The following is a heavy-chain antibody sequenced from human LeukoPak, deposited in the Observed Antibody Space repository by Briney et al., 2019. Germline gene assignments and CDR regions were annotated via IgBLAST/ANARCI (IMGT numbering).Heavy chain of an antibody. CDR2: IIPILGIA. V-gene: IGHV1-69*04. D-gene: IGHD3-22*01. Sequence: SVKVSCKASGGTFSSYAISWVRQAPGQGLEWMGRIIPILGIANYAQKFQGRVTITADKSTSTAYMELSSLRSEDTAVYYCARLYYYDSSGYLGNWFGPWGQGTLVTVSS. CDR1: GGTFSSYA. J-gene: IGHJ5*02. CDR3: ARLYYYDSSGYLGNWFGP.